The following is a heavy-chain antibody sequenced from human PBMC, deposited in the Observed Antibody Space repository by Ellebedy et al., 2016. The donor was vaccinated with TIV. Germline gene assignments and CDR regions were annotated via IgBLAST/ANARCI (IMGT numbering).Heavy chain of an antibody. J-gene: IGHJ5*02. V-gene: IGHV3-7*01. D-gene: IGHD4-17*01. CDR2: IRQEGDEI. CDR1: GFNFRSYW. CDR3: ARRASYGDYAVQVNPWFDP. Sequence: GESLKISCAASGFNFRSYWMTWVRQAPGKGLEWVAKIRQEGDEIYYVESVPGRCTISRENAKTSLFLQMPSLRVEDTAVYYCARRASYGDYAVQVNPWFDPWGQGTLVTVSS.